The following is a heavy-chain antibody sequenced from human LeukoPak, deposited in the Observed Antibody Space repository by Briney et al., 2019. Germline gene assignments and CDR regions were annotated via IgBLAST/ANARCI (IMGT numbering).Heavy chain of an antibody. Sequence: GASVKVSCKASGYTFTGYYMHWVRHPPGQGLEWRVWINPNSGGTNYAQKFQGRVTITRDTPISTAYMELSRLRSDDTAVYYCARETYYYDSSGYSHDAFDIWGQGTMVTVSS. V-gene: IGHV1-2*02. J-gene: IGHJ3*02. D-gene: IGHD3-22*01. CDR3: ARETYYYDSSGYSHDAFDI. CDR1: GYTFTGYY. CDR2: INPNSGGT.